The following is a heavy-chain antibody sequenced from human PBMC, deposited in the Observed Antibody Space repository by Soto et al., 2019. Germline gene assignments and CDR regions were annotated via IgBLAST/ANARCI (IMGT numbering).Heavy chain of an antibody. CDR3: ARGRENYDFWSGYSMPSMDV. J-gene: IGHJ6*02. CDR2: ISSSSSYT. Sequence: PGGSLRLSCAASGFTFSDYYMSWIRQAPGKGLEWVSYISSSSSYTNYAGSVKGRFTISRDNAKNSLYLQMNSLRAEDTAVYYCARGRENYDFWSGYSMPSMDVWGQGTTVTVSS. D-gene: IGHD3-3*01. CDR1: GFTFSDYY. V-gene: IGHV3-11*06.